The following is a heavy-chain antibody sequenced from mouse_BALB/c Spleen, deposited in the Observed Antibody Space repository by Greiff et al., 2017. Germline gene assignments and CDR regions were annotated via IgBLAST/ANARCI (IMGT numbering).Heavy chain of an antibody. V-gene: IGHV5-17*02. D-gene: IGHD1-1*01. CDR1: GFTFSSFG. CDR2: ISSGSSTI. J-gene: IGHJ2*01. CDR3: ARGALRYYFDY. Sequence: EVHLVDSGGGLVQPGGSRKLSCAASGFTFSSFGMHWVRQAPEKGLEWVAYISSGSSTIYYADTVKGRFTISRDNPKNTLFLQMTSLRSEDTAMYYCARGALRYYFDYWGQGTTLTVSS.